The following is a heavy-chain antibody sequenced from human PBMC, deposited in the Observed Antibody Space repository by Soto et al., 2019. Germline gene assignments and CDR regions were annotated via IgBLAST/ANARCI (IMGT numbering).Heavy chain of an antibody. CDR2: ISAYNGNT. J-gene: IGHJ5*02. V-gene: IGHV1-18*01. CDR1: GYTFTSYG. CDR3: ARDTPGYYDSGT. Sequence: ASVKVSCKASGYTFTSYGISWVRQAPGQGLEWMGWISAYNGNTNYAQKLQGRVTMTTDTSTSTAYMELRSLRSDDTAVYYCARDTPGYYDSGTWGQGPLVTVSS. D-gene: IGHD3-22*01.